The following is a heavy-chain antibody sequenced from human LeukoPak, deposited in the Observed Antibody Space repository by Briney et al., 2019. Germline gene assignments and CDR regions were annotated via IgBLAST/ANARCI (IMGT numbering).Heavy chain of an antibody. CDR1: GGFITSTGYH. D-gene: IGHD3-10*01. Sequence: PSETLSLTCTVSGGFITSTGYHWSWIRQHSGKGLEWIGYIYYSGGTYHNPSLQSRVTISLDTSKNQFSLKLRSVTAADTAVYYCATFGISTIRGVIPFWGQGTLVTVSS. J-gene: IGHJ4*02. V-gene: IGHV4-31*03. CDR2: IYYSGGT. CDR3: ATFGISTIRGVIPF.